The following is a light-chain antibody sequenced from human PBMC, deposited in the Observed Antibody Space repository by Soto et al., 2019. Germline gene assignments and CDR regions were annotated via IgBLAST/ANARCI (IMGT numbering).Light chain of an antibody. CDR3: QSYDSSLSVV. CDR2: GNS. CDR1: SSNIGAGYD. J-gene: IGLJ2*01. Sequence: QSVLTQPPSVSGAPGQRVTISCTGSSSNIGAGYDVHWYQQLPGTAPKVLIYGNSNRPSGVPDRFSGSKSGTSASLAITGLQAEDEADYCCQSYDSSLSVVFGGGTKVTVL. V-gene: IGLV1-40*01.